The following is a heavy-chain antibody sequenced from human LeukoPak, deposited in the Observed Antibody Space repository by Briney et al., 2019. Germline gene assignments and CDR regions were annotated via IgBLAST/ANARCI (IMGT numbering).Heavy chain of an antibody. CDR1: GGSFSGYY. Sequence: SETLSLTCAVYGGSFSGYYWSWIRQPPGKGLEWNGEINHSGSTNYNPSLKSRVTISVDTSKNQFSLKLSSVTAADTAVYYCAREFKMEVGAPDYWGQGTLVTVSS. CDR3: AREFKMEVGAPDY. CDR2: INHSGST. J-gene: IGHJ4*02. V-gene: IGHV4-34*01. D-gene: IGHD1-26*01.